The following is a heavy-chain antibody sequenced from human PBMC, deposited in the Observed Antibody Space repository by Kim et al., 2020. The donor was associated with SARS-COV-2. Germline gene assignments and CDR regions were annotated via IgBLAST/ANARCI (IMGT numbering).Heavy chain of an antibody. Sequence: SETLSLTCAVYGGSFSGYYWSWIRQPPGKGLGCIGEINHRGSTHYNPSLKSRVTISVDTSKTPFSLKLSSVTAADTDEYYCARGAGSSYWGQRTLVTVSS. CDR3: ARGAGSSY. CDR2: INHRGST. CDR1: GGSFSGYY. V-gene: IGHV4-34*01. J-gene: IGHJ4*02.